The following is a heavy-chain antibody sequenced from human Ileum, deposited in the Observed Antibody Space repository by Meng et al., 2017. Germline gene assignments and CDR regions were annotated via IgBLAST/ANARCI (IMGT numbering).Heavy chain of an antibody. CDR3: ARSGVTTVTYLD. Sequence: GQLQQWGAGLLRLSRTRSPTWAIGGGSFRTYYWSWFRQPPGKGLEWIGEISRSGTTNYNPSLKSRVTTSVDTTKNQFSLTVTSVTAADSALYYCARSGVTTVTYLDWGQGTLVTVSS. CDR2: ISRSGTT. J-gene: IGHJ4*02. CDR1: GGSFRTYY. V-gene: IGHV4-34*01. D-gene: IGHD4-11*01.